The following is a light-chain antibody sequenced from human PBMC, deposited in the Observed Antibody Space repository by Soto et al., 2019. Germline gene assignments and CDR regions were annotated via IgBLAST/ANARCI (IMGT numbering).Light chain of an antibody. Sequence: QSALTQPASVSGSPGQSITISCTGTSSDIGAYNYVSWYQQYPGKAPKLMIYGVTNRPSGVSNRFSGSKTGNTASLTISGLQAEEEADYYCFSHRRGDSHVFGKGTKVTVL. V-gene: IGLV2-14*01. CDR2: GVT. CDR3: FSHRRGDSHV. J-gene: IGLJ1*01. CDR1: SSDIGAYNY.